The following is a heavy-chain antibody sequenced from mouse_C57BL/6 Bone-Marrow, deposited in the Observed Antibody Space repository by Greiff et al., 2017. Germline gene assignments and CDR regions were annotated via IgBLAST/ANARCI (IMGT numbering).Heavy chain of an antibody. CDR2: IDPEDGET. CDR1: GFNIKDYY. J-gene: IGHJ3*01. CDR3: ASFYYGSSPFAY. Sequence: VQLQQSGAELVKPGASVKLSCTASGFNIKDYYTHWVKQRTEQGLEWIGRIDPEDGETKYAPKFQGKATITADTSSHTAYLQLSSLTAEDTAVYYGASFYYGSSPFAYWGQGTLVTVSA. D-gene: IGHD1-1*01. V-gene: IGHV14-2*01.